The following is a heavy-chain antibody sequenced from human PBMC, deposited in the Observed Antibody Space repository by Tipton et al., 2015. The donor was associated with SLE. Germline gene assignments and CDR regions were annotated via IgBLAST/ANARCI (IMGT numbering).Heavy chain of an antibody. D-gene: IGHD2-2*01. Sequence: VKPSETLSLTCTVSGGSISSYYWSWIRQPPEKGLEWIGYIYYSGSTNYNPSLKSRVTISVDTSKNQFSLKLSSVTAADTAVYYCARVRGYCSSTSCYPVGWFDPWGQGTLVTVSS. CDR2: IYYSGST. CDR1: GGSISSYY. V-gene: IGHV4-59*01. CDR3: ARVRGYCSSTSCYPVGWFDP. J-gene: IGHJ5*02.